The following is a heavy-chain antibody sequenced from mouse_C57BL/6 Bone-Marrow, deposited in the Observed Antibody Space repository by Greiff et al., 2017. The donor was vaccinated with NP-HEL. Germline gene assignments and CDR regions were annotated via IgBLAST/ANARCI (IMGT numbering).Heavy chain of an antibody. J-gene: IGHJ4*01. CDR2: INPNNGGT. V-gene: IGHV1-26*01. CDR3: ARGDLLWPFYYAMDY. Sequence: VQLKESGPELVKPGASVKISCKASGYTFTDYYMNWVKQSHGKSLEWIGDINPNNGGTSYNQKFKGKATLTVDKSSSTAYMELRSLTSEDSAVYYCARGDLLWPFYYAMDYWGQGTSVTVSS. CDR1: GYTFTDYY. D-gene: IGHD2-1*01.